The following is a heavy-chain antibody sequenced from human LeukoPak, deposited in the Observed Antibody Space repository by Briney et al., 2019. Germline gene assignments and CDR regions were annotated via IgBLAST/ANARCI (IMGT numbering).Heavy chain of an antibody. V-gene: IGHV3-21*01. D-gene: IGHD2-8*02. Sequence: GGSLRLSCAASGFTFSSYSMNWVRQAPGKGLEWVSSISSSIGYIYYADSVKGRFTISRDNAKNSLYLQMNSLRAEDTAVYYCARGGSGQVDYWGQGTLVTVSS. J-gene: IGHJ4*02. CDR2: ISSSIGYI. CDR3: ARGGSGQVDY. CDR1: GFTFSSYS.